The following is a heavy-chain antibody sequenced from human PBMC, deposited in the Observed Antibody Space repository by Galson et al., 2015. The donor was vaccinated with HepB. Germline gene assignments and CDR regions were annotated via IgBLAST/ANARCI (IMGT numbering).Heavy chain of an antibody. CDR2: ISACNGNT. J-gene: IGHJ4*02. Sequence: SVKVSCKASGYTFTSYGISWVRQAPGQGLEWMGWISACNGNTNYAQKLQGRVTMTTDTSTSTAYMELGSLRSDDTAVYYCARDQGIAAAAFFDYWGQGTLVTVSP. CDR3: ARDQGIAAAAFFDY. V-gene: IGHV1-18*04. D-gene: IGHD6-13*01. CDR1: GYTFTSYG.